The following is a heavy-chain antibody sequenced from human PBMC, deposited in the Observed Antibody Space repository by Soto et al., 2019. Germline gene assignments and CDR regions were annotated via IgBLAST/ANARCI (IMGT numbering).Heavy chain of an antibody. J-gene: IGHJ3*02. V-gene: IGHV3-15*01. CDR1: GFTFSNAW. D-gene: IGHD3-16*02. CDR3: TNALHLGELSFPMSAAAFDI. CDR2: IKSKTDGGTT. Sequence: GGSLRLSCAASGFTFSNAWMSWVRQAPGKGLEWVGRIKSKTDGGTTDYAAPVKGRFTISRDDSKNTLYLQMNSLKTEDTAVYYCTNALHLGELSFPMSAAAFDIWGQGTMVTVSS.